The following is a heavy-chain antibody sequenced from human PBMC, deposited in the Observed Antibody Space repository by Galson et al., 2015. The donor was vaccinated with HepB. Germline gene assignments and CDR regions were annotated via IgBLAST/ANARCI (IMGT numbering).Heavy chain of an antibody. J-gene: IGHJ4*02. CDR1: GYTLTELS. CDR2: FDPEDGET. CDR3: ATVQYQLLKFDY. D-gene: IGHD2-2*01. V-gene: IGHV1-24*01. Sequence: SVKVSCKVSGYTLTELSMHWVRQAPGKGLEWMGGFDPEDGETIYAQKFQGRVTMTEDTSTDTAYMELSSLRSEDTAVYYCATVQYQLLKFDYWGQGTLVTVSS.